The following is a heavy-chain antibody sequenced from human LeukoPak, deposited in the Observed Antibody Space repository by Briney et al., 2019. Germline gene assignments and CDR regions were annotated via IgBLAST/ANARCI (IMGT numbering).Heavy chain of an antibody. CDR3: ARVSSGVYFDY. V-gene: IGHV4-59*01. Sequence: PSETLSLTCTVSGGSISSYYWSWIRQPPGKGLGLIGYIYYSGSTNYNPSLKSRVTISVDTSKNQFSLKLSSVTAADTAVYYCARVSSGVYFDYWGQGTLVPVSS. CDR1: GGSISSYY. D-gene: IGHD2-15*01. J-gene: IGHJ4*02. CDR2: IYYSGST.